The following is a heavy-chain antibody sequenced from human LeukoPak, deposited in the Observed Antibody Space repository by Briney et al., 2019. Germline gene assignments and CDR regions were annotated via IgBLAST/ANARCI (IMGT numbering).Heavy chain of an antibody. D-gene: IGHD6-13*01. Sequence: ATVKLSCKASGYAFTSYDINWVRHATGQGLEWMGWMNPNSGNTDYAQEFQGRVTMTRNTSISTDYMELSSLRSEDTAVYYCARTLVRYSSSPGFWGQGTLVTVSS. CDR2: MNPNSGNT. CDR3: ARTLVRYSSSPGF. CDR1: GYAFTSYD. V-gene: IGHV1-8*01. J-gene: IGHJ4*02.